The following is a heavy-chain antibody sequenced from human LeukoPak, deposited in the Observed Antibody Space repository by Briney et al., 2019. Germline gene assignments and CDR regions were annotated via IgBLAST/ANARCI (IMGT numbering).Heavy chain of an antibody. Sequence: GGSLRLSCAASGFTFSSYGMHWVRQAPGKGLEWVAFIRYDGSNKYYADSVKGRFTVSRDNSKNTLYLQMNSLRAEDTAVYYCAKGGYCSSTSCYPDYWGQGTLVTVSS. CDR3: AKGGYCSSTSCYPDY. CDR2: IRYDGSNK. CDR1: GFTFSSYG. D-gene: IGHD2-2*01. V-gene: IGHV3-30*02. J-gene: IGHJ4*02.